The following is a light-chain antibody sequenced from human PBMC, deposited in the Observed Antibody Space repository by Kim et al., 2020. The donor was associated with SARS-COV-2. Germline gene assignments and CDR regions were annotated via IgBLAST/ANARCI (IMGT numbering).Light chain of an antibody. V-gene: IGLV1-47*01. CDR1: SSNIGLNY. Sequence: GQRVTISCSGSSSNIGLNYVCWYQQLPGTAPKLLIYRNDQRPSGVPDRFSGSKSGTSASLAISELRSDDEADYYCAVWDDTLNGWIFGGGTQLTVL. CDR3: AVWDDTLNGWI. CDR2: RND. J-gene: IGLJ2*01.